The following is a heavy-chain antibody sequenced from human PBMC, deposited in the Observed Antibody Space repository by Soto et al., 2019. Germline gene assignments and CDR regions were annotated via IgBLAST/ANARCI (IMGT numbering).Heavy chain of an antibody. V-gene: IGHV1-18*01. CDR3: AKDNGQWLVSN. CDR2: ISTYNGNT. J-gene: IGHJ4*02. CDR1: GYIFTSYG. Sequence: QVQLVQSGTEVKRPGASVRVSCQASGYIFTSYGIGWVRQAPGQGLEWMGRISTYNGNTNYAQKFQGRVTMTTDTATSTAYMEVRSLRSDATAVYSCAKDNGQWLVSNWGQGTLVTVS. D-gene: IGHD6-19*01.